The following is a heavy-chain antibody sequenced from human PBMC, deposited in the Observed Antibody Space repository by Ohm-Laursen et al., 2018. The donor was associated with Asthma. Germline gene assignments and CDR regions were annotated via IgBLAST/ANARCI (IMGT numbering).Heavy chain of an antibody. CDR1: GSTFSSYS. CDR2: ISSSSSYI. D-gene: IGHD4-17*01. CDR3: ARTTVTHDAFDI. Sequence: SLRLSCAASGSTFSSYSMNWVRQAPGKGLEWVSSISSSSSYIYYADSVKGRFTISRDNSENTLYLQMNSLRAEDTAVYYCARTTVTHDAFDIWGQGTMVTVSS. V-gene: IGHV3-21*01. J-gene: IGHJ3*02.